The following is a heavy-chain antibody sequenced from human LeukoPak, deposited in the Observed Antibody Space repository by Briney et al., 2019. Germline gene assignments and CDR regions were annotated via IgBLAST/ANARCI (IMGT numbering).Heavy chain of an antibody. CDR3: ARDRVSRLTTVTTQPTFDY. CDR2: ISISGTTT. CDR1: GFNFSTYE. V-gene: IGHV3-48*03. J-gene: IGHJ4*02. Sequence: PVGSLRLSCAASGFNFSTYEMNWVRQAPGKGLEWISYISISGTTTYYADSVKGRFSISRDNAKSSLYLQMNNLRADDSGFYFCARDRVSRLTTVTTQPTFDYWGQGALVTVSS. D-gene: IGHD4-17*01.